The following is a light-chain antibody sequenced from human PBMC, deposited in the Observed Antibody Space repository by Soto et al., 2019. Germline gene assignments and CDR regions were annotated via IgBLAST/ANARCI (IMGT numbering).Light chain of an antibody. CDR3: LQHNSYPWT. CDR2: AAS. Sequence: DIPMTQSPSSLSASVGDRVTITCRASQGIRKDLGWYQQKPGKAPKGLIFAASSLQSEVPSRFSGSGSGTEFTLTISSLQPEDAATYYCLQHNSYPWTFGQGTKVEIK. V-gene: IGKV1-17*01. J-gene: IGKJ1*01. CDR1: QGIRKD.